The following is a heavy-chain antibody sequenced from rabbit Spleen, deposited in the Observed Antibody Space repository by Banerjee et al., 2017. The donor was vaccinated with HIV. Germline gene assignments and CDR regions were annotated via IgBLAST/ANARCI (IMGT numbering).Heavy chain of an antibody. D-gene: IGHD2-1*01. J-gene: IGHJ4*01. CDR2: INTYTARP. V-gene: IGHV1S45*01. CDR3: VREDRSTDGGDWDL. CDR1: GFSFSDRDV. Sequence: QEQLVESGGGLVKPEGSLTLTCKASGFSFSDRDVMCWVRQAPGKGLQWIACINTYTARPVYATWAKGRFTISRTSSTTVTLQMTSLTAADTATYFCVREDRSTDGGDWDLWGPGTLVTVS.